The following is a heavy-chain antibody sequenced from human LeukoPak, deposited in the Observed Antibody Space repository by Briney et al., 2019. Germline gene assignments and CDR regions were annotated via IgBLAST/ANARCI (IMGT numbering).Heavy chain of an antibody. J-gene: IGHJ4*02. CDR2: ISTYNTNS. V-gene: IGHV1-18*01. Sequence: ASVKVSCKASGYTFTTYGISWVRQAPGQGLEWMGWISTYNTNSNYAQKLQGRVTMTTDTSASTAYMELRNLRSDDTAVYYCARTTVTTYYFDYWGQGTLVTVSS. D-gene: IGHD4-17*01. CDR3: ARTTVTTYYFDY. CDR1: GYTFTTYG.